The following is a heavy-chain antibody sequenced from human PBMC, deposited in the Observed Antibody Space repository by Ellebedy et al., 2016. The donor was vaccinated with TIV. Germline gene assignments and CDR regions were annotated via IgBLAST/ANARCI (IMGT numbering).Heavy chain of an antibody. V-gene: IGHV1-8*01. CDR2: MNPNSGNT. D-gene: IGHD1-7*01. CDR1: GYTFTSYD. CDR3: ARGYNWNYGVYYGMDV. Sequence: ASVKVSXXASGYTFTSYDINWVRQATGQGLEWMGWMNPNSGNTGYAQKFQGRVTMTRNTSISTAYMELSSLRSEDTAVYYCARGYNWNYGVYYGMDVWGQGTTVTVSS. J-gene: IGHJ6*02.